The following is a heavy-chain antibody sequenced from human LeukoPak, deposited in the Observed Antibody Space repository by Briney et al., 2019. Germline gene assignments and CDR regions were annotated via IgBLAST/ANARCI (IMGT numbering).Heavy chain of an antibody. CDR2: IHHSGVT. V-gene: IGHV4-34*01. J-gene: IGHJ5*02. Sequence: SETLSLSCTVYGGSFSGYDWSWIRQPPGKGLEWIGEIHHSGVTNYNPSLKSRVTISVDTSKNQFSLKVSSVIAADTAVYYCARVGYRDSSGLVTDNWFDPWGQGTPVTVSS. CDR1: GGSFSGYD. D-gene: IGHD3-22*01. CDR3: ARVGYRDSSGLVTDNWFDP.